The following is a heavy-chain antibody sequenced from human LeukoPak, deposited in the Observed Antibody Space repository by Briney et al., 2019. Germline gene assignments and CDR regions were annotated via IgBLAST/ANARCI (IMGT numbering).Heavy chain of an antibody. Sequence: SETLSLTCTVSGGSISSSSYYWGWIRQPPGKGLEWIRSIYYSGSTYYNPSLKSRVTISVDTSKNQFSLKLSSVTAADTAVYYCARPRGVVVVAATMWFDPWGQGTLVTVSS. CDR2: IYYSGST. D-gene: IGHD2-15*01. CDR3: ARPRGVVVVAATMWFDP. J-gene: IGHJ5*02. V-gene: IGHV4-39*01. CDR1: GGSISSSSYY.